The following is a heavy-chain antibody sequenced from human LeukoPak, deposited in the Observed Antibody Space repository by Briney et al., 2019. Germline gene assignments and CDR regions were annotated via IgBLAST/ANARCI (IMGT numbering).Heavy chain of an antibody. Sequence: PSETLSLTCAVFGGSFSGYDWSWIRQPPGKGLEWIGEITHRGSTKYNPSLKSRVTISEDTSNTQFSLKLSSVTAADTAVYYCARGPWSGHYRWFDPWGQGTLVTVSA. CDR2: ITHRGST. CDR1: GGSFSGYD. V-gene: IGHV4-34*01. D-gene: IGHD3-3*01. J-gene: IGHJ5*02. CDR3: ARGPWSGHYRWFDP.